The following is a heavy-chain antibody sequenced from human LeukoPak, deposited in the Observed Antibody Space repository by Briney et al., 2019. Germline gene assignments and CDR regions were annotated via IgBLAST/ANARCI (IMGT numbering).Heavy chain of an antibody. CDR1: GFTFDDYA. J-gene: IGHJ3*01. CDR3: AKDIAASGLEAFDL. Sequence: GGSLRLSCAASGFTFDDYAMHWVRQVPGKGMEWVSGITWKGDNMAYADSVNGRLSISRDNAENSPFLQMNSLRPEDTALYYCAKDIAASGLEAFDLWGPGTMVTVSS. D-gene: IGHD3/OR15-3a*01. CDR2: ITWKGDNM. V-gene: IGHV3-9*01.